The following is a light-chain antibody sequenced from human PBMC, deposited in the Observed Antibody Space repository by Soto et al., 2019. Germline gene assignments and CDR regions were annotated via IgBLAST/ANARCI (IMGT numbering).Light chain of an antibody. CDR3: ASWDDSLNGRV. CDR1: SSNIGSNT. V-gene: IGLV1-44*01. CDR2: SYN. Sequence: QAVLTQPPSASGTPGQRVTISCSGSSSNIGSNTVNWYRHLPGTAPKLLIHSYNQRPSGVPDRFSGSKSGTSASLAISGLQSEDEADYYFASWDDSLNGRVFGGGTKLTVL. J-gene: IGLJ3*02.